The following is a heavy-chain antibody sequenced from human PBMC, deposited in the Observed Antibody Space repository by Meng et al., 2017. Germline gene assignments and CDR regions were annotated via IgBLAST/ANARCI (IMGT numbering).Heavy chain of an antibody. J-gene: IGHJ4*02. D-gene: IGHD2-21*02. Sequence: ASVKVSCKASGYTFTGYYMHWVRQAPGQGLEWMGWINPNSGGTNYAQKFQGRVTMTRDTSISTAYMELSRLRSDDTAVYYCARGWGYCGGDCPNIPYYFDYWGQGTLVTVFS. CDR2: INPNSGGT. CDR1: GYTFTGYY. V-gene: IGHV1-2*02. CDR3: ARGWGYCGGDCPNIPYYFDY.